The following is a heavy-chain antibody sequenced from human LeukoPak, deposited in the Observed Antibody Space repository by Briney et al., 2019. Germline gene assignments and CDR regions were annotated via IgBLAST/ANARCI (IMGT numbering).Heavy chain of an antibody. CDR2: IVVGSGNT. D-gene: IGHD6-13*01. J-gene: IGHJ4*02. CDR3: ARDGIAAAAFDY. Sequence: SVKVSCKASGFTFTSSAMQWVRQARGQRLEWIGWIVVGSGNTNYAQKFQERVTITRDMSTSTAYMELSSLRSEDTAVYYCARDGIAAAAFDYWGQGTLVTVSS. V-gene: IGHV1-58*02. CDR1: GFTFTSSA.